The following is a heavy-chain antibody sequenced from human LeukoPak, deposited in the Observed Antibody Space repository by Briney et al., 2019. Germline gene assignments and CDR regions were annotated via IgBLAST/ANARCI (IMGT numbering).Heavy chain of an antibody. J-gene: IGHJ4*02. CDR3: AGELHDFWSGYFDY. CDR1: GGTFNSYA. V-gene: IGHV1-69*01. D-gene: IGHD3-3*01. CDR2: IIPIFGTA. Sequence: GASVKVSCKASGGTFNSYAISWVRQAPGQGLEWMGGIIPIFGTANYAQKFQGRVTITADESTSTAYMELSSLRSEDTTVYYCAGELHDFWSGYFDYWGQGTLVTLSS.